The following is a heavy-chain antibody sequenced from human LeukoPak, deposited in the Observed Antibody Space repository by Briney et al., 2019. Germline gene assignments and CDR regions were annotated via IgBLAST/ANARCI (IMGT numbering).Heavy chain of an antibody. J-gene: IGHJ4*02. V-gene: IGHV1-18*01. D-gene: IGHD3-9*01. CDR2: ISAYNGNT. Sequence: ASVKVSCKASGYTFTSYGISWVRQAPGQGLEWMGWISAYNGNTNYAQKLQGRVTMTRNTSISTAYMELSSLRSEDTAVYYCARGTSVLRYFDWSFWGQGTLVTVSS. CDR3: ARGTSVLRYFDWSF. CDR1: GYTFTSYG.